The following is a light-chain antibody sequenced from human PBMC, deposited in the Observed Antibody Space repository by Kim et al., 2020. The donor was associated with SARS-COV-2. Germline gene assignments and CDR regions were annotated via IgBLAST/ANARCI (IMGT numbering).Light chain of an antibody. Sequence: ASVGDRVTITCRASQGITNYLAWYQQKPGRVPKLLIYAASTLQSGVPSRISGSGSGTDFTLTISSLQPEDVATYYCQNYNSAPWTFGQGTKVDIK. J-gene: IGKJ1*01. CDR1: QGITNY. CDR3: QNYNSAPWT. V-gene: IGKV1-27*01. CDR2: AAS.